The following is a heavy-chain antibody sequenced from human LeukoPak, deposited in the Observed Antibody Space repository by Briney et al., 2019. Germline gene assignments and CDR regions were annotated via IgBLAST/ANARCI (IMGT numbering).Heavy chain of an antibody. CDR2: ISISDGT. CDR3: ARIRRNGNDWYADDS. J-gene: IGHJ4*02. V-gene: IGHV4-4*07. CDR1: GASVSSNY. D-gene: IGHD6-19*01. Sequence: PSETLSLTCTVSGASVSSNYWSWIRQSAAKGLEWIGRISISDGTNYSPSLKSRVSMSVDASKNQFSLILTSATAADAAVYYCARIRRNGNDWYADDSWGQGILVTVSS.